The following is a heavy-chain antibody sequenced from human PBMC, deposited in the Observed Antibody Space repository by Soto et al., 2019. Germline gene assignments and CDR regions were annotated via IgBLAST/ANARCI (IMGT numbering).Heavy chain of an antibody. V-gene: IGHV5-51*01. CDR1: GYKLTSSW. J-gene: IGHJ5*02. D-gene: IGHD3-22*01. CDR3: AIKDKSGYFNWFDP. Sequence: PGESLKISCRTSGYKLTSSWIAWVRQMPGKGLEWMGIIFPSDSDTRYSPSFQGQVTISADRSTSTVFLQWASLKASDTAVYFCAIKDKSGYFNWFDPWGRGTLVTVSS. CDR2: IFPSDSDT.